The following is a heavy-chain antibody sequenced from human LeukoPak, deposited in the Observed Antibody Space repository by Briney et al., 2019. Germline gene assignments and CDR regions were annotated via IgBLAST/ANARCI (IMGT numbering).Heavy chain of an antibody. Sequence: SVKVSCKASGGTFSSYAISWVRQAPGQGLEWMGRIIPIFGTANYAQKFQGRVTITTDESTSTAYMELSSLRSEDTAVYYCARTSSGYYYDSSGFYYYMDVWGKGTTVTVSS. CDR2: IIPIFGTA. J-gene: IGHJ6*03. CDR3: ARTSSGYYYDSSGFYYYMDV. D-gene: IGHD3-22*01. V-gene: IGHV1-69*05. CDR1: GGTFSSYA.